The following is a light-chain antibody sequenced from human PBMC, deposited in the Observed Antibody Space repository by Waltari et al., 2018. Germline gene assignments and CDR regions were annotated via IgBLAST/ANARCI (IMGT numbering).Light chain of an antibody. J-gene: IGLJ3*02. CDR2: DVT. V-gene: IGLV2-14*01. CDR1: SNDIAGYNY. CDR3: TSLSTISTSL. Sequence: QSALTQPASVSGSPGQSITISCTRTSNDIAGYNYVSWYQHQSGKAPKLMIYDVTERPSGVSNRFSGSKSGNTASLTISGLQADDEADYYCTSLSTISTSLFGGGTKVTVL.